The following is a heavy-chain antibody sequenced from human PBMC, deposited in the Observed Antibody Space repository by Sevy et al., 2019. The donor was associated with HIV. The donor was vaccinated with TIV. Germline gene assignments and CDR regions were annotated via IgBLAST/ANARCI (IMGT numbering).Heavy chain of an antibody. Sequence: GGSLRLSCAASGFTFSSYAISWVRQAPGKGLEWVSVISSSGGTTYYAGSVEGRFTIYRDNSKNTLYLQMNRLRAEDTAIYYCARRPDLGEIIPTGVMDVWGRGTTVTVSS. CDR2: ISSSGGTT. D-gene: IGHD3-3*01. J-gene: IGHJ6*02. V-gene: IGHV3-23*01. CDR3: ARRPDLGEIIPTGVMDV. CDR1: GFTFSSYA.